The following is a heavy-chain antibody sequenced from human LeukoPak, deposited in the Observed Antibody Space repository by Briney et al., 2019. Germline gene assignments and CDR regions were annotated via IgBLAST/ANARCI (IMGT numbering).Heavy chain of an antibody. V-gene: IGHV3-23*01. D-gene: IGHD4-11*01. CDR1: GFTFSSYA. Sequence: GGSLRLSCAASGFTFSSYAMSWVRQAPGKGLEWVSAISGSGGTTYYAASVKGRFTISRDNSKSTLYLQMNSLRAEDTAVYYCAKAQFLGYSNSYYFDYWGQGTLVTVSS. J-gene: IGHJ4*02. CDR2: ISGSGGTT. CDR3: AKAQFLGYSNSYYFDY.